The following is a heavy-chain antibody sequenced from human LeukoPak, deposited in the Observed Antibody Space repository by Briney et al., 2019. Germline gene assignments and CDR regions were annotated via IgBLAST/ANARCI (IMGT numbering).Heavy chain of an antibody. D-gene: IGHD4-17*01. CDR3: ARGAHGDYDFDY. J-gene: IGHJ4*02. CDR2: INPNSGNT. CDR1: GYTFTSYD. Sequence: ASVKVSCKASGYTFTSYDINWVRQATGQGLEWMGWINPNSGNTGYAQKFQGRVTITRNTSISTAYMELSSLRSEDTAVYYCARGAHGDYDFDYWGQGTLVTVSS. V-gene: IGHV1-8*03.